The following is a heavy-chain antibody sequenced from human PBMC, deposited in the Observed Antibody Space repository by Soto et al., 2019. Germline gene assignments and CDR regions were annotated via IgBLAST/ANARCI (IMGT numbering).Heavy chain of an antibody. J-gene: IGHJ4*02. CDR3: ARGLKRGGYSYGPREYYFDY. V-gene: IGHV4-34*01. D-gene: IGHD5-18*01. CDR2: INHSGST. Sequence: SETLSLTCAVYGGSFSGYYWSWIRQPPGEGLEWIGEINHSGSTNYNPSLKSRVTISVDTSKNQFSLKLSSVTAADTAVYYCARGLKRGGYSYGPREYYFDYWGQGTLVTVSS. CDR1: GGSFSGYY.